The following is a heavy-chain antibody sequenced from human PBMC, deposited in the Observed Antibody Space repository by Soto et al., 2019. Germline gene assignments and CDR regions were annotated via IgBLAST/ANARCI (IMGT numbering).Heavy chain of an antibody. J-gene: IGHJ6*03. CDR3: ARGGITGTTSLDYYYMDV. D-gene: IGHD1-20*01. V-gene: IGHV4-59*01. CDR2: MYYSGTT. CDR1: GGSISSYY. Sequence: PSETLSLTCTVSGGSISSYYWSWIRQSPGKGLEWIGYMYYSGTTNYNPSLKSRVTISVDTSKNQFSLNLSSVTAADTAVYYCARGGITGTTSLDYYYMDVWGKGTTVTVSS.